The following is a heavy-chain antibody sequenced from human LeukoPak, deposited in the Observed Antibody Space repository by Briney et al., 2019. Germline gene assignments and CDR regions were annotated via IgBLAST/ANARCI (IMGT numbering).Heavy chain of an antibody. D-gene: IGHD1-26*01. CDR1: GYTFTSYD. V-gene: IGHV1-8*03. CDR3: ARTRAKHSGSSDFGY. Sequence: ASVKVSCKASGYTFTSYDINWVRQATGQGLEWMGSMNPNSGNTGYAQKFQGRVTITRNTSISTAYMELSSLRSEDTAVYYCARTRAKHSGSSDFGYWGQGTLVTVSS. J-gene: IGHJ4*02. CDR2: MNPNSGNT.